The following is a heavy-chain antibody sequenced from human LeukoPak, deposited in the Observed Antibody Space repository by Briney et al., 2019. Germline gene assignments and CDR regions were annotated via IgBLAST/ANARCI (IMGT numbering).Heavy chain of an antibody. V-gene: IGHV3-74*01. CDR2: ISSDGSST. Sequence: GGSLRLSCAASGFTFSSYWMHWVRHAPGKGLVWVSCISSDGSSTSYADSVKGRFTISRDNAKNTLYLQMNSLRAEDTAVYYCAPADNPWGQGTLVTVSS. CDR3: APADNP. D-gene: IGHD3-9*01. J-gene: IGHJ5*02. CDR1: GFTFSSYW.